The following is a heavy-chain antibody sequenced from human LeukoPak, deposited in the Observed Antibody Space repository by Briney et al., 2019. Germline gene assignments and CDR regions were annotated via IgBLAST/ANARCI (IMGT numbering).Heavy chain of an antibody. V-gene: IGHV3-66*01. CDR1: GFTVSGNY. D-gene: IGHD3-10*01. CDR3: AREIYGSGDNTFDY. Sequence: GGSLRLSCAASGFTVSGNYMSWVRQAPGKGLEWVSAIYSGNSTYYADSVKGRFTISRDNSKNTLYLQMNSLRAEDTAVYYCAREIYGSGDNTFDYWGQGTLVTVSS. CDR2: IYSGNST. J-gene: IGHJ4*02.